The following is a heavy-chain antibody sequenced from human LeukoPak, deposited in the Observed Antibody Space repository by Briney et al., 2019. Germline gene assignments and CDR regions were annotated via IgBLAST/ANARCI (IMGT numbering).Heavy chain of an antibody. CDR2: IWYDGSNK. CDR3: ARERSSSSGFGFDP. D-gene: IGHD6-6*01. V-gene: IGHV3-33*01. Sequence: GGSLRLSCAASGFTLSSYGMHWVRQAPGKGLEWVAVIWYDGSNKYYADSVKGRFTISRDNSKNTLYLQMNSLRAEDTAVYYCARERSSSSGFGFDPWGQGTLVTVSS. CDR1: GFTLSSYG. J-gene: IGHJ5*02.